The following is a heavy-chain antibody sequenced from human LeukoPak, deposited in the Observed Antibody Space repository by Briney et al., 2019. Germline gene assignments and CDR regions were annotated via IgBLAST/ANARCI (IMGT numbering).Heavy chain of an antibody. Sequence: GGSLRLSCAASGFTFSSYAMSWVRQAPGKGLEWVSAISGSGGSTYYADSVKGRFTISRDNSKNTLYLQMNSLRAEDTAVYYSAKGTEWELLNYFDYWGQGTLVTVSS. J-gene: IGHJ4*02. D-gene: IGHD1-26*01. CDR1: GFTFSSYA. CDR2: ISGSGGST. V-gene: IGHV3-23*01. CDR3: AKGTEWELLNYFDY.